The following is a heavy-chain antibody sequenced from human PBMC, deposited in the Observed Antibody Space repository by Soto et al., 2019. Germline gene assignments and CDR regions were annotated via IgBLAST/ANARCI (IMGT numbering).Heavy chain of an antibody. CDR3: AKARGGWSIAAAGTLDF. CDR2: ISGSGGST. CDR1: GVTFSSSG. Sequence: EVQLLESGGGLVQPGGSLRLSCAASGVTFSSSGISWVRQAPGKGLECVSVISGSGGSTSYADSVKGRFTISVDNSKNTLYLQMNSLRAEDTAVYYCAKARGGWSIAAAGTLDFWGQGTLVTVSS. D-gene: IGHD6-13*01. J-gene: IGHJ4*02. V-gene: IGHV3-23*01.